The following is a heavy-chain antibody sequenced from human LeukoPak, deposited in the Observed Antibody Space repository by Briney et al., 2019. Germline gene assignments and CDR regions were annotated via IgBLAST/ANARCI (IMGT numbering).Heavy chain of an antibody. CDR3: ARKSASGNYPLDY. V-gene: IGHV3-23*01. CDR1: GFNFGSYS. D-gene: IGHD3-10*01. J-gene: IGHJ4*02. Sequence: GGSLRLSCAASGFNFGSYSMTWVRQAPGKGLEWVSVYADSVKGRFTISRDNAKNTVFLQMSSLRAEDTALYYCARKSASGNYPLDYWGQGTLVTVSS.